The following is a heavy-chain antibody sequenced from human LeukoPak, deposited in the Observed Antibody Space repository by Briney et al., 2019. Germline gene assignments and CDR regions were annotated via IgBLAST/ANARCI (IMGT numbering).Heavy chain of an antibody. V-gene: IGHV4-4*07. CDR3: TRGQWLHVWDF. CDR1: GGSISNHY. J-gene: IGHJ4*02. D-gene: IGHD6-19*01. CDR2: IQNRGST. Sequence: SETLSLTCTVSGGSISNHYWSWIRQPAGKGLEWIGHIQNRGSTNYNPSLRSRVTMSVDAPNNQFSLKLDSVTAADTAVYYCTRGQWLHVWDFWGQGTLVTVSS.